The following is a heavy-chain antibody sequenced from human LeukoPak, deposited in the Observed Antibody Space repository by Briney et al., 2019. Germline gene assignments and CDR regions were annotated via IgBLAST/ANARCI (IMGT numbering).Heavy chain of an antibody. V-gene: IGHV4-39*01. J-gene: IGHJ3*01. Sequence: SETLSLTCTVSGVSLSSSSYYWGWIRQPPGKGLEWFGSIYYSGSTYYNPSLKRRVTISVDTSKNQFSLKLSSVTAADTAVYYCATHKGIAVAGSGHDAFGVWGQGTMVT. CDR3: ATHKGIAVAGSGHDAFGV. CDR2: IYYSGST. D-gene: IGHD6-19*01. CDR1: GVSLSSSSYY.